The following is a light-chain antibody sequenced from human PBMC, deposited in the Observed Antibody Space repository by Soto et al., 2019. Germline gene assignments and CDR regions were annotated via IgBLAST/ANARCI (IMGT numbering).Light chain of an antibody. J-gene: IGLJ2*01. CDR2: DVS. CDR1: GSDVGGYNY. Sequence: QSALTQPASVSGSPGQSITISCTGTGSDVGGYNYVSWYQQHPGKAPKVMIYDVSNRPSGVSNRFSGSKSGNTASLTISGLQADDEADYSCSSYTSASTPLVFGGGTKLTVL. CDR3: SSYTSASTPLV. V-gene: IGLV2-14*01.